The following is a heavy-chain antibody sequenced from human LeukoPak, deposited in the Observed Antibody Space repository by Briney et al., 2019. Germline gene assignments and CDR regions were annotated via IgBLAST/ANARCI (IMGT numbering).Heavy chain of an antibody. J-gene: IGHJ4*02. D-gene: IGHD4-11*01. Sequence: GGPLRHSCAASGFTFSSYAMTWVRQAPGKGLEWVSVISGSSGSTYYADSVKGRFTLSRDNAKNTLYLQMNSLRAEDTAVYYCARGLVPGFLDYWGQGTPVTVSS. CDR2: ISGSSGST. CDR1: GFTFSSYA. V-gene: IGHV3-23*01. CDR3: ARGLVPGFLDY.